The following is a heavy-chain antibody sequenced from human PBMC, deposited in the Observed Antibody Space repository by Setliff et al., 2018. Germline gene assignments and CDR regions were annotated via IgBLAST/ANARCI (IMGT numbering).Heavy chain of an antibody. CDR1: GGSISSYY. Sequence: SETLSLTCTVSGGSISSYYWSWIRQPAGKGLEWIGHIYIGGSANYNPSLKSRVTISVDTSKNQFSLKLSSVTAADTAIYYCARYDSSGYFENYYFDDWGQGTLVTVSS. J-gene: IGHJ4*02. D-gene: IGHD3-22*01. CDR2: IYIGGSA. CDR3: ARYDSSGYFENYYFDD. V-gene: IGHV4-4*07.